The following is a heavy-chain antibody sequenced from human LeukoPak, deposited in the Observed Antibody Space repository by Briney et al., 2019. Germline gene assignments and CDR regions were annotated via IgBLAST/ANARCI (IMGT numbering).Heavy chain of an antibody. CDR3: ARGVVVVPAAIDSFDY. CDR2: IYYSGST. J-gene: IGHJ4*02. CDR1: GGSITGYY. D-gene: IGHD2-2*01. Sequence: SETLSLTCTVSGGSITGYYWSWIRQPPGKGLEWIGYIYYSGSTNYNPSLKSRLTISVDTSKNQFSLKLSSVTAADTAVYYCARGVVVVPAAIDSFDYWGQGTLVTVSS. V-gene: IGHV4-59*01.